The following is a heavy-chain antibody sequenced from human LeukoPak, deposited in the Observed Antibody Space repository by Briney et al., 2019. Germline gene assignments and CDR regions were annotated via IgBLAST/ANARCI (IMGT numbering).Heavy chain of an antibody. D-gene: IGHD3-22*01. J-gene: IGHJ1*01. V-gene: IGHV3-48*04. Sequence: GGSLRLSCAASGFTFCSYSMNWVRQAPGKGLEWVSYISSSSSTIYYADSVKGRFTISRDNAKNSLYLQMNSLRAEDTAVYYCATYSSLNRREFQYWGQGTLLTVSS. CDR2: ISSSSSTI. CDR3: ATYSSLNRREFQY. CDR1: GFTFCSYS.